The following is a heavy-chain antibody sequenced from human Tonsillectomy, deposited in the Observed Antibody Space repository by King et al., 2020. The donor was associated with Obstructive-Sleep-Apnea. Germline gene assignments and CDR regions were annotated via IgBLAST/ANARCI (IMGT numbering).Heavy chain of an antibody. Sequence: QLVQSGAEVKKPGESLKISCKGSGYSFTSYWIGWVRQMPGKGLEWMGIIYPGDSDTRYSPSFQGQVTISADKSISTAYLQWSSLKASDTAMYYCAGHDPGDDSSGYYIFAFDIWGQGTMVTVSS. CDR1: GYSFTSYW. D-gene: IGHD3-22*01. CDR3: AGHDPGDDSSGYYIFAFDI. J-gene: IGHJ3*02. V-gene: IGHV5-51*01. CDR2: IYPGDSDT.